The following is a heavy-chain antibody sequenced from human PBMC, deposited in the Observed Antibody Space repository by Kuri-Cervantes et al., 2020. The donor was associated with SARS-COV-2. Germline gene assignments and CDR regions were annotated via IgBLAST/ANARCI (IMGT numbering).Heavy chain of an antibody. D-gene: IGHD2-8*01. Sequence: ASVKVSCKASGYTFTGYYMHWVRQAPGQGLEWIGWINPNSGGTNYAQKFQGWVTMTRDTSISTVYMELSRLRSDDTAVYYCARSTPFRRLMVISQGGAFDIWGQGTMVTVSS. CDR3: ARSTPFRRLMVISQGGAFDI. J-gene: IGHJ3*02. CDR1: GYTFTGYY. CDR2: INPNSGGT. V-gene: IGHV1-2*04.